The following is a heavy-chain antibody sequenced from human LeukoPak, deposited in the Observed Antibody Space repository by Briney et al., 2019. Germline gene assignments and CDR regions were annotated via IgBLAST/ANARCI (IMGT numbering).Heavy chain of an antibody. CDR3: ARGDAFSGDH. CDR1: GFSFTNFW. Sequence: GGSLRLSCAVSGFSFTNFWMSWVRQAPGRGLEWVANIHPEGNEKYHVESVKGRFTISRDNTKNLLFLQMNGLRVEDTAVYYCARGDAFSGDHWGQGTLVTVST. CDR2: IHPEGNEK. V-gene: IGHV3-7*04. J-gene: IGHJ4*02.